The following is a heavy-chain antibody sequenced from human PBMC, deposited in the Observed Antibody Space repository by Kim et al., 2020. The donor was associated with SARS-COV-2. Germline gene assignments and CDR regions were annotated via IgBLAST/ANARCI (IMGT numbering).Heavy chain of an antibody. V-gene: IGHV3-48*02. J-gene: IGHJ4*02. D-gene: IGHD3-9*01. CDR1: GFTFSSYS. Sequence: GGSLRLSCAASGFTFSSYSMNWVRQAPGKGPEWVSYISSSSSTIYYADSVKGRFTISRDNAKNSLYLQMNSLRDEDTAVYCCARIALRYFDWLPLDFDYWGQGTLVTVSS. CDR3: ARIALRYFDWLPLDFDY. CDR2: ISSSSSTI.